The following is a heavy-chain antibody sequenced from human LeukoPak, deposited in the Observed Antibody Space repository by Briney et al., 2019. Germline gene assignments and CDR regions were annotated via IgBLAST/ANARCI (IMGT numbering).Heavy chain of an antibody. Sequence: SVKVSCKASGGTLSSYAISWVRQAPGQGLEWMGRIIPILGIANYAQKFQGRVTITADKSTSTAYMELSSLRSEDTAVYYCARDRFYDSSGYYIYYFDYWGQGTLVTVSS. D-gene: IGHD3-22*01. CDR2: IIPILGIA. CDR1: GGTLSSYA. V-gene: IGHV1-69*04. J-gene: IGHJ4*02. CDR3: ARDRFYDSSGYYIYYFDY.